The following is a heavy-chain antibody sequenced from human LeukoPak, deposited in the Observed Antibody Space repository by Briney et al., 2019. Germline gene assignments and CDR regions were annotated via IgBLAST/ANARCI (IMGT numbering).Heavy chain of an antibody. CDR2: ISSTSSYI. Sequence: GGSLRLSCAASGFTFSTYRMDWVRQAPGQGLEWVSSISSTSSYIYYADSVRGRFTISRDNAKNSLYLQMNSLRAEDTAVYYCARGPPFGRDGSTTSCYQDYWGQGTLVTVSS. J-gene: IGHJ4*02. D-gene: IGHD2-2*01. V-gene: IGHV3-21*01. CDR1: GFTFSTYR. CDR3: ARGPPFGRDGSTTSCYQDY.